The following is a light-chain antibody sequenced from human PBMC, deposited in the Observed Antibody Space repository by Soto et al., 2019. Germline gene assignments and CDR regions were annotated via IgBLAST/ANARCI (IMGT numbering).Light chain of an antibody. Sequence: SVLSLPASGPGSTGQSVTISCTGTISDVGGYDYVSWYQQHPGTAPKLILYEVNNRPSGVSNRFSGSKSGNTASLIISGLQTEDEANYYCSAYTTSNTLIFGTGTEVTVL. CDR1: ISDVGGYDY. CDR2: EVN. V-gene: IGLV2-14*01. CDR3: SAYTTSNTLI. J-gene: IGLJ1*01.